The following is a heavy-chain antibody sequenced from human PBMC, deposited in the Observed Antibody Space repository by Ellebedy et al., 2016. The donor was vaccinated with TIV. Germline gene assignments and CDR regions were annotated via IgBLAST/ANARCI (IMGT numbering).Heavy chain of an antibody. J-gene: IGHJ2*01. CDR3: ARDPESTAAVNPDWYFDL. Sequence: GESLKISCAASGFTFSDYYMSWIRQAPGKGLEWVSYISSSGSTIYYADSVKGRFTISRDNAKNSLYMQMNSLRAEDTAVYYCARDPESTAAVNPDWYFDLWGRGILVTVSS. V-gene: IGHV3-11*01. CDR2: ISSSGSTI. CDR1: GFTFSDYY. D-gene: IGHD6-13*01.